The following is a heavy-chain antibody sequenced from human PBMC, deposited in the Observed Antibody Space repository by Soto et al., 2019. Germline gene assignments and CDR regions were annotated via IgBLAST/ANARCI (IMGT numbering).Heavy chain of an antibody. CDR3: ATSASIAVAGPAV. CDR1: GFTFDDYA. V-gene: IGHV3-9*01. D-gene: IGHD6-19*01. Sequence: EVQLVESGGGLVQPGRSLRLSCAASGFTFDDYAMHWVRQAPGKGLEWVSGISWNSGSIGYADSVKGRFTISRDNAKNSLYLQMNSLRAEDTALYYCATSASIAVAGPAVWGQGTTVTVSS. J-gene: IGHJ6*02. CDR2: ISWNSGSI.